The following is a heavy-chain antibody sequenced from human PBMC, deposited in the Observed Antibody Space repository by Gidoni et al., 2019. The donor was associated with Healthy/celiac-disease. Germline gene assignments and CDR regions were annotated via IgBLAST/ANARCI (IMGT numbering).Heavy chain of an antibody. Sequence: EVQLVVSGGDLIQPGGSLRLSCAASGFTVSSNYMRWVRQAPGKGLEWVSVIYSGGSTYYAESVKGRFTISRDKSKNTLYLQMNSLRAEDTAVYYCARGSPEWLSHAFDIWGQGTMVTVSS. CDR2: IYSGGST. CDR3: ARGSPEWLSHAFDI. J-gene: IGHJ3*02. CDR1: GFTVSSNY. V-gene: IGHV3-53*01. D-gene: IGHD3-3*01.